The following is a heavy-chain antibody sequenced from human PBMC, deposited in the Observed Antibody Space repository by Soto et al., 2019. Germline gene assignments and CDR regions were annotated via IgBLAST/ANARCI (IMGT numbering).Heavy chain of an antibody. CDR1: GLTFDDYT. J-gene: IGHJ6*02. CDR2: ISWDGGST. CDR3: AKDTGGPSSSWPNYYYYGMDV. Sequence: EVQLVESGGVVVQPGGSLRLSCAASGLTFDDYTMHWVRQAPGKGLEWVSLISWDGGSTYYADSVKGRFTISRDNSKNSLYLQMNSLRTEDTALYYCAKDTGGPSSSWPNYYYYGMDVWGQGTTVTVSS. D-gene: IGHD6-13*01. V-gene: IGHV3-43*01.